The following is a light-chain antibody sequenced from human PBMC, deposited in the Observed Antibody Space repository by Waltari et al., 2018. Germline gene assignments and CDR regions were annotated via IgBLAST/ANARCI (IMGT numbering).Light chain of an antibody. Sequence: QSALTQPASLSGSPEQSITISCAGTKNDIGTYNFVSWFQQFPGQAPKLIVSEATKRPSGVSIRLSGSKSGNTASLTISGLQAEDEADYYCCSYAGGSRVIFGGGTKLTVL. CDR1: KNDIGTYNF. V-gene: IGLV2-23*01. CDR2: EAT. CDR3: CSYAGGSRVI. J-gene: IGLJ2*01.